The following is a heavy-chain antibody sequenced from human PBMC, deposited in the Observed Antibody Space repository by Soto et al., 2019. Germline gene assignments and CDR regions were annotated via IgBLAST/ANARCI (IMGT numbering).Heavy chain of an antibody. V-gene: IGHV3-66*01. CDR1: GFTVSSNY. Sequence: EMQLVESGGGLVQPGGSLRLSCAASGFTVSSNYMSWVRQAPGKGLESVSFIYSGGTTYYADSVKGRFTVSRDSSKHTVFLHTNSLISEDTALYYYARCSPGTWTDCCPIEYWGQGILVIVSS. CDR3: ARCSPGTWTDCCPIEY. D-gene: IGHD2-21*02. J-gene: IGHJ1*01. CDR2: IYSGGTT.